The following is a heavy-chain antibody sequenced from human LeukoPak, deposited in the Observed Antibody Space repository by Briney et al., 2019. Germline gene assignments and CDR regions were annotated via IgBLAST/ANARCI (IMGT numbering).Heavy chain of an antibody. CDR2: ISGGGGGT. CDR3: AKDRWEQWLGVSYYDYGMDV. D-gene: IGHD6-19*01. J-gene: IGHJ6*04. V-gene: IGHV3-23*01. Sequence: PGGSLRLSRAASGFTFSSCAMSWVRQAPGKGLEWVSGISGGGGGTNYADSVKGRFTISRDNPKNTLYLEMNHLRVEDTAVYYCAKDRWEQWLGVSYYDYGMDVWGKGTTVTVSS. CDR1: GFTFSSCA.